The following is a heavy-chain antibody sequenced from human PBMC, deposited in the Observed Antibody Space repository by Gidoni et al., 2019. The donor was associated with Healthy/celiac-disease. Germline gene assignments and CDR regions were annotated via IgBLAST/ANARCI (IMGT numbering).Heavy chain of an antibody. CDR1: GFTFSSYW. CDR2: INSDGSST. Sequence: EVQLVESGGGLVQPGGSLRLSCAASGFTFSSYWMHWVRQAPGKGLVCVSRINSDGSSTSYADSVKGRFTISRDNAKNTLYLQMNSLRAEDTAVYYCARDRRYSGYDCMDVWGQGTTVTVSS. CDR3: ARDRRYSGYDCMDV. J-gene: IGHJ6*02. V-gene: IGHV3-74*01. D-gene: IGHD5-12*01.